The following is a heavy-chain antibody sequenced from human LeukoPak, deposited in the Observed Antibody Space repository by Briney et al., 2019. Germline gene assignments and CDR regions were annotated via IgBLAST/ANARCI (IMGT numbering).Heavy chain of an antibody. CDR1: GGSFSGYY. V-gene: IGHV4-34*01. CDR2: INHSGST. D-gene: IGHD3-16*02. CDR3: AREGGVDYVWGSYRYCDY. Sequence: SETLSLTCAVYGGSFSGYYWSWIRQPPGKGLEWIGEINHSGSTNYNPSLKSRVTISVDTSKNQFSLKLSSVTAADTAVYYCAREGGVDYVWGSYRYCDYWGQGTLVTVSS. J-gene: IGHJ4*02.